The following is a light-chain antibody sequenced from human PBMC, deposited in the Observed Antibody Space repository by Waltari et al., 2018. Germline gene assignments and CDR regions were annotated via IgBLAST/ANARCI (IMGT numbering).Light chain of an antibody. Sequence: EILMTQSPATLSVSPGESATLSCRASQSVNSNLAWYQQKPGQAPRRLISGASTRATGIPARFSGTGSGTEFTLTITSLQSEDFATYYCQQYNYWPPLTFGGGTKVEI. CDR1: QSVNSN. J-gene: IGKJ4*01. CDR3: QQYNYWPPLT. CDR2: GAS. V-gene: IGKV3-15*01.